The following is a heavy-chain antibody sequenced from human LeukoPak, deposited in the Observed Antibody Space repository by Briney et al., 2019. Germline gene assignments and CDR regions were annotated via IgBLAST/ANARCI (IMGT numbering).Heavy chain of an antibody. CDR1: GYTRTELS. V-gene: IGHV1-24*01. D-gene: IGHD3-22*01. CDR3: ATPLDYDSSGYSLIDY. J-gene: IGHJ4*02. Sequence: GASVKVSCKVSGYTRTELSMHWVRQAPGKGLEWMGGFDPEDGETIYAQKFQGRVTMTEDTSTDTAYMELSSLRSEDTAVYYCATPLDYDSSGYSLIDYWGQGTLVTVSS. CDR2: FDPEDGET.